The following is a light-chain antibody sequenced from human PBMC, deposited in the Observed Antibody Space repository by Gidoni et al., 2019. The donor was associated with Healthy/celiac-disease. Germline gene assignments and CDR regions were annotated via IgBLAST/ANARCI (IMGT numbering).Light chain of an antibody. J-gene: IGKJ5*01. CDR2: AAS. Sequence: DIQMTQSPSSVSASVGDRVTITCRASQDISNWLAWYQQKPGKAPKLLIYAASSLQSGVPSRFSGSGSGTDFTLTISSLQPEDFATYNCQQANSFPITFGQGTRLEIK. V-gene: IGKV1D-12*01. CDR3: QQANSFPIT. CDR1: QDISNW.